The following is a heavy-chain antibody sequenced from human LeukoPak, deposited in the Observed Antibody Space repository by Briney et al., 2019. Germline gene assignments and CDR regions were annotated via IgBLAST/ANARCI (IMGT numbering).Heavy chain of an antibody. CDR3: ARVGDNAVRD. Sequence: GESLKISCKGSGYTFTNYWIGWVRQLPGKGLEFMGIIYPGDSDTRYSPSFQGQVTISVDKSINTAYLQWSSLKASDSAMYYCARVGDNAVRDGGQGTLVTVSS. J-gene: IGHJ4*02. V-gene: IGHV5-51*01. CDR1: GYTFTNYW. CDR2: IYPGDSDT. D-gene: IGHD3-16*01.